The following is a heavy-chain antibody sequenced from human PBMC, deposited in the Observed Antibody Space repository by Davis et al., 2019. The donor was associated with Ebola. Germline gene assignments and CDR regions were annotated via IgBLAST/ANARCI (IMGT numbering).Heavy chain of an antibody. Sequence: PGGSLRLSCKGSGYSFTSYWIGWVRQMPGKGLEWMGIIYPGDSDTRYSPSFQGQVTISADKSISTAYLQWSSLKASDTAMYYCATGGEDYYDSSGYWFDYWGQGTLVTVSS. CDR2: IYPGDSDT. CDR1: GYSFTSYW. D-gene: IGHD3-22*01. CDR3: ATGGEDYYDSSGYWFDY. V-gene: IGHV5-51*01. J-gene: IGHJ4*02.